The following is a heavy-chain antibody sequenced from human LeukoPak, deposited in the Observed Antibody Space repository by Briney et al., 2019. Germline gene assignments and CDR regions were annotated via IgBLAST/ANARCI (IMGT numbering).Heavy chain of an antibody. V-gene: IGHV3-74*01. J-gene: IGHJ4*02. CDR2: MKPEGGAT. D-gene: IGHD2-8*01. CDR3: TGVGDY. Sequence: GGFLRLSCAGSGFSFSTYWMHWVRQAPGKGLVWVSGMKPEGGATYYADSVKGRFTISRDNAKSTVYLQMSSLRAEDTAVYYCTGVGDYWGQGTLVTVSS. CDR1: GFSFSTYW.